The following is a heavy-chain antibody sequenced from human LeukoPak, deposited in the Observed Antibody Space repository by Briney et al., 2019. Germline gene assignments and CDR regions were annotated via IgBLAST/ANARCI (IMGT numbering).Heavy chain of an antibody. Sequence: PGGSLRLSCAASGFTFSSYWMHWVRQAPGKGLVWVSRVNYDGSRIGYADSVKGRFTISRDNAKNTLYLQMNSLRAEDTAVYYCAGEYGVAQEEWGQGTLVTVSS. D-gene: IGHD2-15*01. CDR3: AGEYGVAQEE. CDR2: VNYDGSRI. V-gene: IGHV3-74*01. J-gene: IGHJ4*02. CDR1: GFTFSSYW.